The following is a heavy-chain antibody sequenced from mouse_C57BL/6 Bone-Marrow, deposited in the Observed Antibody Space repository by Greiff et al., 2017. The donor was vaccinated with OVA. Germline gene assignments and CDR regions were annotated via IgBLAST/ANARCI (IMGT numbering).Heavy chain of an antibody. CDR1: GYTFTSYG. CDR2: ILIGNGYT. D-gene: IGHD1-1*01. V-gene: IGHV1-58*01. Sequence: VQLQQSGAELVRPGSSVKMSCKTSGYTFTSYGINWVKQRPGQGLEWIGYILIGNGYTEYNEKFKGKATLTSDTTDSTAYMQLSSLTSEDSAIYICASTDYYDSYWYIDVGGTGTTITVSS. CDR3: ASTDYYDSYWYIDV. J-gene: IGHJ1*03.